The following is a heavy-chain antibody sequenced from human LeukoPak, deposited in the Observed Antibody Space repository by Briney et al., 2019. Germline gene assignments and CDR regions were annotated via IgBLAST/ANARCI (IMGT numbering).Heavy chain of an antibody. CDR1: GFSLSTSS. CDR2: IYPDSSDT. J-gene: IGHJ4*02. V-gene: IGHV3-23*03. CDR3: AKGSSGWYSDY. D-gene: IGHD6-19*01. Sequence: GGSLRLSCVASGFSLSTSSMAWVRQAPGGRPEWVSDIYPDSSDTYYADSVKGRFSISRDDSKNTLYLQMDSLRAEETATYYCAKGSSGWYSDYWGQGTLVTVSS.